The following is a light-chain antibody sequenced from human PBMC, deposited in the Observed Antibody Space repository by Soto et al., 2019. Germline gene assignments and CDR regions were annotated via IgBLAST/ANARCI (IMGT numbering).Light chain of an antibody. CDR1: QGIRSE. CDR2: TAS. J-gene: IGKJ4*01. Sequence: AIRMTQSPSSLSASTGDRVTITCRASQGIRSELGWYQQKPGKAPNLLIYTASTLQSGVPSRFSGSGSGTDFTLTISSLQPEDFATYYCIQDYNYPLTFGGGTKVDIK. V-gene: IGKV1-6*01. CDR3: IQDYNYPLT.